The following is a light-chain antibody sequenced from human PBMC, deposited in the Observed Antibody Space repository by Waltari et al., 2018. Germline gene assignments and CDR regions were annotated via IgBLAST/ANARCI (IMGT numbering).Light chain of an antibody. V-gene: IGLV1-47*01. Sequence: QSVLSQPPSASGTPGQRVTVSCFGRKSNIGLPDVYCYHQVPGTAPNLLIFVSNQRPSGVPDRFSGSRSGTSASLAISGLRSEDEADYYCAAWDASLSSWVFGGGTKLTVL. CDR2: VSN. CDR1: KSNIGLPD. CDR3: AAWDASLSSWV. J-gene: IGLJ3*02.